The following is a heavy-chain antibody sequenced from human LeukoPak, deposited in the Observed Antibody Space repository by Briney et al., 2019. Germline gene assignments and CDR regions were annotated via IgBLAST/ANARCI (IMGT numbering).Heavy chain of an antibody. CDR2: IYYSGST. V-gene: IGHV4-31*03. CDR1: GGSISSGGYY. J-gene: IGHJ6*02. Sequence: PSQTLSLTCTVPGGSISSGGYYWSWIRQHPGKGLEWIGYIYYSGSTYYNPSLKSRVTISVDTSKNQFSLKLSSVTAADTAVYYCARDSRAGRYYYGMDVWGQGTTVTVSS. D-gene: IGHD6-13*01. CDR3: ARDSRAGRYYYGMDV.